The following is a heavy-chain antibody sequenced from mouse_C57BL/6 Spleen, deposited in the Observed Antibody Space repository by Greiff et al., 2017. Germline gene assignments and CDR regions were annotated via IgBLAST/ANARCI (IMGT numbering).Heavy chain of an antibody. CDR1: GYSFTGYY. CDR2: IYPYNGVS. Sequence: VQLKEPGPELVKPGASVKISCKASGYSFTGYYMHWVKQSHGNILDWIGYIYPYNGVSSYNQKFKGKATLTVDKSSSTAYKERRSLTSEDSAVDYCAVTYYNYDGDYFDYWGQGTTRTVSS. CDR3: AVTYYNYDGDYFDY. D-gene: IGHD2-4*01. V-gene: IGHV1-31*01. J-gene: IGHJ2*01.